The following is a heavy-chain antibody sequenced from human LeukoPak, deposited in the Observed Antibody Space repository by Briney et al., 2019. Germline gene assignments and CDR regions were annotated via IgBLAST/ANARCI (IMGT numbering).Heavy chain of an antibody. V-gene: IGHV4-4*07. CDR3: GRQGYTASYYFVDY. CDR2: IYPTGTT. D-gene: IGHD3-10*01. J-gene: IGHJ4*02. Sequence: PSETLCLSCTVSGGSLNIYYWGWVRQTPGKGLEWIGRIYPTGTTNYSPSFKSRLTMSLDTSKNQFSLKLRSVTAADTAVYYCGRQGYTASYYFVDYWSQGTLVTVSS. CDR1: GGSLNIYY.